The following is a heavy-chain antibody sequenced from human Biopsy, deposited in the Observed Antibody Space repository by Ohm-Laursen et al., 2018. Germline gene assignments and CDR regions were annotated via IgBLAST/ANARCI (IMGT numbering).Heavy chain of an antibody. CDR2: IFYSGST. V-gene: IGHV4-59*01. CDR1: GGSISSYY. CDR3: ARGGNGYNYVTPGTWFDP. D-gene: IGHD5-24*01. J-gene: IGHJ5*02. Sequence: SETLSLTCNVSGGSISSYYWSWIRQHPGKGLEWIGFIFYSGSTYYNPSLKSRTTISVDSSKNQFSLRLRSVTAADTAVYYCARGGNGYNYVTPGTWFDPWGRGTPVTVSS.